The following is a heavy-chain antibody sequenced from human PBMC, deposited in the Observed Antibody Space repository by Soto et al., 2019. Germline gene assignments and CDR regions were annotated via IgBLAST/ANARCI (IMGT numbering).Heavy chain of an antibody. CDR1: GYTFTSYG. V-gene: IGHV1-18*01. D-gene: IGHD1-7*01. J-gene: IGHJ4*02. CDR3: ARGPSYRGTGTHFELDY. CDR2: ISAYNGNT. Sequence: QVQLVQSGAEVKKPGASVKVSCKASGYTFTSYGISWVRQAPGQGLEWMGWISAYNGNTNYAQKLQGRVTRTTDTSTSTAYMELRSLRSDDTAVYYCARGPSYRGTGTHFELDYWGQGTLVTVSS.